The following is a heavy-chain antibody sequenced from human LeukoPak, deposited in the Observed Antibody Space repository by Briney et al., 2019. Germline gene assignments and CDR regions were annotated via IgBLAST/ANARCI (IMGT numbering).Heavy chain of an antibody. CDR2: IYHSGNT. D-gene: IGHD3-10*01. CDR3: ARASYYGSGSDAFDY. V-gene: IGHV4-38-2*02. CDR1: GYSISSDYY. J-gene: IGHJ4*02. Sequence: PSETLSLTCTVSGYSISSDYYWGWIRQPPGKGLEWIGTIYHSGNTYYNPSLKSRVTISVDTSKNQFSLNLSSVTAADTAMYYCARASYYGSGSDAFDYWGQGTLVTVSS.